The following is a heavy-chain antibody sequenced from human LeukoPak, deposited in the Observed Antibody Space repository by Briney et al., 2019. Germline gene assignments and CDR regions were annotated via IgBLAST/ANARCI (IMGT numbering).Heavy chain of an antibody. CDR3: ARLASVPG. V-gene: IGHV1-2*02. Sequence: GAAVKVSCKASGYTFTGYYLHWVRQAPGQGLEWMGWIHPNSGVTNYAQKFQGRVTMTRDTSISTAYMELSSLRSDDTAVYFCARLASVPGWGQGTLVTVSS. CDR1: GYTFTGYY. CDR2: IHPNSGVT. J-gene: IGHJ1*01. D-gene: IGHD6-19*01.